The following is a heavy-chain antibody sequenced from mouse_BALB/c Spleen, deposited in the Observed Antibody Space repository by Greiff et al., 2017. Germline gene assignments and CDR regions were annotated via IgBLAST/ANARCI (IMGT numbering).Heavy chain of an antibody. Sequence: VQLQQSGPGLVAPSQSLSITCTVSGFSLTGYGVHWVRQPPGKGLEWLGVIWAGGSTNYNSALMSRLSISKDNSKSQVFLKMNSLQTDDTAMYYCATYGNYEGYFDYWGQGTTLTVSS. D-gene: IGHD2-1*01. J-gene: IGHJ2*01. CDR1: GFSLTGYG. CDR3: ATYGNYEGYFDY. V-gene: IGHV2-9*02. CDR2: IWAGGST.